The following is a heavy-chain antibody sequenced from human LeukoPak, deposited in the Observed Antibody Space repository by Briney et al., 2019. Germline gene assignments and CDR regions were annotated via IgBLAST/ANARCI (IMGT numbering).Heavy chain of an antibody. V-gene: IGHV4-61*08. CDR3: ARVTMVRGVRGPGYYYYGMDV. D-gene: IGHD3-10*01. CDR2: IYYSGST. J-gene: IGHJ6*02. Sequence: PSETLSLTCTVSGGSISSGGYYWSWIRQHPGKGLECIGYIYYSGSTNYNPSLKSRVTISVDTSKNQFSLKLSSVTAADTAVYYCARVTMVRGVRGPGYYYYGMDVWGQGTTVTVSS. CDR1: GGSISSGGYY.